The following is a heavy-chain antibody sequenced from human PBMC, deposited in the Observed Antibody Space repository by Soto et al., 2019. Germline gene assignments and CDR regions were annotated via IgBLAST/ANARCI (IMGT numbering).Heavy chain of an antibody. CDR1: GGSISSGGYY. J-gene: IGHJ6*02. CDR3: ARVCGGDCHNGMDV. V-gene: IGHV4-31*03. D-gene: IGHD2-21*02. CDR2: IHYTGSA. Sequence: SETLSLTCTVSGGSISSGGYYWSWIRQHPGKGLEWIGYIHYTGSAYYHPSLKSRVTISVDTSKNQFSLKLSSVTAADTAVYYCARVCGGDCHNGMDVWGQGTTVTVSS.